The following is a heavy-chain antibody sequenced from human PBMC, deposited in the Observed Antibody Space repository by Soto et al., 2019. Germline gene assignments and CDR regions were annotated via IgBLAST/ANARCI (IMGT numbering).Heavy chain of an antibody. CDR3: ARLRTVPTSYYYYGLDV. D-gene: IGHD4-17*01. V-gene: IGHV4-34*01. J-gene: IGHJ6*02. CDR1: GGSFSDYY. Sequence: PSETLSLTCAVYGGSFSDYYWTWIRQPPGKGLEWIGEIDHSGSSTYNASLKSRLTLSVDTSKNQFSLKLRSLTATDTAVYYCARLRTVPTSYYYYGLDVWGQGTTVTVSS. CDR2: IDHSGSS.